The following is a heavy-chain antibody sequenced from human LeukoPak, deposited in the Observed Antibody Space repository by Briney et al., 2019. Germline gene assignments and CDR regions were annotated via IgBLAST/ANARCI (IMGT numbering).Heavy chain of an antibody. J-gene: IGHJ4*02. D-gene: IGHD6-6*01. V-gene: IGHV3-7*01. CDR2: INQDGSAK. CDR3: ARLIPTRPVPDY. CDR1: GFTFSSYW. Sequence: GGSLRLSCVASGFTFSSYWMSWVRQAPGKGLEGVANINQDGSAKYYVSSMKGRFTISRDNAKNSLYLQINSLRVEDLAVYYCARLIPTRPVPDYWGQGTLVTVSS.